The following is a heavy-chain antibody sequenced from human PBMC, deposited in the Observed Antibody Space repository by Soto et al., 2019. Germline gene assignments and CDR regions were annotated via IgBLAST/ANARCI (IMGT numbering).Heavy chain of an antibody. CDR1: GGPISSSTYY. CDR2: ISYSGST. CDR3: ARHFRAFDI. V-gene: IGHV4-39*01. Sequence: SETLSLTCTVSGGPISSSTYYWGWIRQPPGKGLEWIGSISYSGSTYYNPPLKSRVTISVDTSKNQFSLKLSSVTAADTAVYYCARHFRAFDIWGQGTMVTVSS. J-gene: IGHJ3*02.